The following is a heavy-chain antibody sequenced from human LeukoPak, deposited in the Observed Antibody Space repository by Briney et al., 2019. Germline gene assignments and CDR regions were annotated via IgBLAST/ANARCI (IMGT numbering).Heavy chain of an antibody. D-gene: IGHD3-16*01. V-gene: IGHV5-51*01. CDR3: ARPHRGTTNQFDY. J-gene: IGHJ4*02. Sequence: GEAGKMSCKGSGYNFTSYWIGWVRQMPGKGLKWMGIIYPGDSDTRYSPSFQGQVTISADKSISTAYLQWSSLKASDTAMYYCARPHRGTTNQFDYWGQGTLVTVSS. CDR1: GYNFTSYW. CDR2: IYPGDSDT.